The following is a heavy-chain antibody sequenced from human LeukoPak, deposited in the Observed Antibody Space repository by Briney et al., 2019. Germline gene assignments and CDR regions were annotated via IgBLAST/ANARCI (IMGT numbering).Heavy chain of an antibody. Sequence: GASVKVSCKASGYTFTSYDTNWVRQATGQGLEWMGWMNPNSGNTGYAQKFQGRVTMTRNTSISTAYMELSSLRSEDTAVYYCARVEVAVAGMDDYWGQGTLVTVSS. D-gene: IGHD6-19*01. V-gene: IGHV1-8*01. CDR2: MNPNSGNT. CDR3: ARVEVAVAGMDDY. J-gene: IGHJ4*02. CDR1: GYTFTSYD.